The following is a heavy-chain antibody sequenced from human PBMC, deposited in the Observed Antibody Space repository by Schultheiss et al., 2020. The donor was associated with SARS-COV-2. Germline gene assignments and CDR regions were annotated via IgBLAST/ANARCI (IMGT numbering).Heavy chain of an antibody. J-gene: IGHJ4*02. CDR1: GFTFDDYA. Sequence: GGSLRLSCAASGFTFDDYAMHWVRQAPGKGLEWVSSISSSSSYIYYADSVKGRFTISRDNAKNSLYLQMNSLRAEDTAVYYCAARTGTSYWGQGTLVTVSS. CDR3: AARTGTSY. D-gene: IGHD1-7*01. CDR2: ISSSSSYI. V-gene: IGHV3-21*01.